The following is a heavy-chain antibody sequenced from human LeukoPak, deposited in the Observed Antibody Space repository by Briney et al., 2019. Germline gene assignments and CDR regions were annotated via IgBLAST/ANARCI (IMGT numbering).Heavy chain of an antibody. CDR1: GFTFSSYA. CDR2: ISSSGTTI. Sequence: PGGSPRLSCAASGFTFSSYAMSWVRQAPGKGLEWVSYISSSGTTIYYADSLKGRFTISRDNAKDSLYLQMNSLRAEDTAVYYCARDLGYSAYPKDWHYFDYWGQGTLVTVSS. J-gene: IGHJ4*02. CDR3: ARDLGYSAYPKDWHYFDY. D-gene: IGHD5-12*01. V-gene: IGHV3-48*04.